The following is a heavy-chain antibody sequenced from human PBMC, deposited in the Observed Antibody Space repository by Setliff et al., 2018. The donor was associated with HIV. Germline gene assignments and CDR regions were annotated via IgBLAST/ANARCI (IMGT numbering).Heavy chain of an antibody. CDR1: GVSIPTGDDY. CDR2: IYHRGRP. CDR3: ARVSITYWYSIPRDYYYYMDV. V-gene: IGHV4-39*07. D-gene: IGHD2-8*02. Sequence: SETLSLTCSVSGVSIPTGDDYWSWIRQPPGKGLELIGEIYHRGRPKYNPSLTSRVTMSVDKSRNQFSLKVSSVTAADTAVYYCARVSITYWYSIPRDYYYYMDVWGEGTTVTVSS. J-gene: IGHJ6*03.